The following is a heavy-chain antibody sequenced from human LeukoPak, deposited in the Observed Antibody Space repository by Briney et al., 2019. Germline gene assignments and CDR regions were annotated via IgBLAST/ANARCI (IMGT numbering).Heavy chain of an antibody. J-gene: IGHJ4*02. CDR3: ARERPIAAAGYYFDY. Sequence: ASVKVSCKASGGTFISYAISWVGQAPGQGLEWMGGIIPIFGTANYAPKFQGRVTITADESTSTAYMELSSLRSEDTAVYYCARERPIAAAGYYFDYWGQGTLVTVSS. CDR1: GGTFISYA. V-gene: IGHV1-69*13. CDR2: IIPIFGTA. D-gene: IGHD6-13*01.